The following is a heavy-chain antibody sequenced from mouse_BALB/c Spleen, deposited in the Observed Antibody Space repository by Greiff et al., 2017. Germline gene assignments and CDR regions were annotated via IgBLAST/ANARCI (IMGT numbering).Heavy chain of an antibody. CDR1: GFSLTSYG. D-gene: IGHD2-1*01. CDR2: IWSGGST. J-gene: IGHJ4*01. CDR3: ATYGNYVGAMDY. Sequence: QVQLKESGPGLVQPSQSLSITCTVSGFSLTSYGVHWVRQSPGKGLEWLGVIWSGGSTDYNAAFISRLSISKDNSKSQVFFKMNSLQANDTAIYYCATYGNYVGAMDYWGQGTSVTVSS. V-gene: IGHV2-2*02.